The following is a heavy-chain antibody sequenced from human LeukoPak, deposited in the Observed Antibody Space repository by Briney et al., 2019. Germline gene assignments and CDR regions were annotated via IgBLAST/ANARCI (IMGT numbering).Heavy chain of an antibody. D-gene: IGHD6-19*01. CDR2: ISSSGSTI. Sequence: GGSLRLSCAASGFTFSSYEMNWVRQAPGKGLEWVSYISSSGSTIYYADSVKGRFTISRDTAKNSLYLQMNSLRAEDTAVYYCARVSSGWYFYYWGQGTLVTVSS. CDR3: ARVSSGWYFYY. CDR1: GFTFSSYE. J-gene: IGHJ4*02. V-gene: IGHV3-48*03.